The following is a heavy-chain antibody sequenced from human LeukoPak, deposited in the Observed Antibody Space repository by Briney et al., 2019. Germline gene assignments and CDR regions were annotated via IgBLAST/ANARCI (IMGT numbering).Heavy chain of an antibody. CDR3: ARVPPLIYWAVAGTGLDVDY. CDR1: GYTFTSYD. D-gene: IGHD6-19*01. J-gene: IGHJ4*02. CDR2: MNPNSGNT. Sequence: ASVKVSCKASGYTFTSYDINWVRQATGQGLEWMGWMNPNSGNTGYAQKFQGRVTMTRNTSISTAYMELSSLRSEDTAVYYCARVPPLIYWAVAGTGLDVDYWGQGTLVTVSS. V-gene: IGHV1-8*01.